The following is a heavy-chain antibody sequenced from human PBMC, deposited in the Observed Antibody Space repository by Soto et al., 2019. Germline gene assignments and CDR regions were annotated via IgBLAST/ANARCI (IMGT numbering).Heavy chain of an antibody. CDR3: ARERPSYYDY. Sequence: GGSLRLSCTACGFTFSSYSMNWVRQAPGKGLEWISYISSSSSNIFYADSVKCRFTISRDNAKSSLHLQMNSLRDEDTAVYYCARERPSYYDYWGQGALVTVSS. D-gene: IGHD6-6*01. CDR1: GFTFSSYS. J-gene: IGHJ4*02. CDR2: ISSSSSNI. V-gene: IGHV3-48*02.